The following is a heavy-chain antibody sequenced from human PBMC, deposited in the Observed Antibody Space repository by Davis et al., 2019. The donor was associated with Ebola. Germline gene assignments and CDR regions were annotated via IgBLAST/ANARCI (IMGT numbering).Heavy chain of an antibody. CDR2: IRDRANSYTT. Sequence: GGSLRLSCAASGFTFSSYAMHWVRQAPGKWLEWVGRIRDRANSYTTEYAASVKGRFTISRDDSKNLLYLQMNSLKTEDTAVYYCAASRDAHAKFYQWGQGTLVTVSS. J-gene: IGHJ4*02. D-gene: IGHD5-24*01. V-gene: IGHV3-72*01. CDR1: GFTFSSYA. CDR3: AASRDAHAKFYQ.